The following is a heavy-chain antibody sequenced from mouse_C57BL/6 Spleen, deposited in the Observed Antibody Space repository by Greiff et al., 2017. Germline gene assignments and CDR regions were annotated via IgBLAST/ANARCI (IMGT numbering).Heavy chain of an antibody. V-gene: IGHV1-82*01. CDR3: ASPYYSGSSYLYYFDY. D-gene: IGHD1-1*01. Sequence: VQLQESGPELVKPGASVKISCKASGYAFSSSWMNWVKQRPGKGLEWIGRIYPGDGDTNYNGKFKGKATLTADKSSSTAYMQLSSLTSEDSAVYFCASPYYSGSSYLYYFDYWGQGTTLTVSS. CDR2: IYPGDGDT. J-gene: IGHJ2*01. CDR1: GYAFSSSW.